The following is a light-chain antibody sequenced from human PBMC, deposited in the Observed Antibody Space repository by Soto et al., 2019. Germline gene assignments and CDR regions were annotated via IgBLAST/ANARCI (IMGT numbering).Light chain of an antibody. CDR1: QSISSY. V-gene: IGKV1-39*01. CDR3: QQSYSTPFT. CDR2: AAS. Sequence: DIQMTHSPSSLSASVLYRVTITFRASQSISSYLNWYQQKPGKAPKLLIYAASSLQSGVPSRFSGSGSGTDFTLTISSLQPEDFATYYCQQSYSTPFTFGQGTRLEIK. J-gene: IGKJ5*01.